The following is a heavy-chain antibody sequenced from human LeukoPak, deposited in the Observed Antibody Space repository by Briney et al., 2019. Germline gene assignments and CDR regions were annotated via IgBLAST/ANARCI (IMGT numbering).Heavy chain of an antibody. J-gene: IGHJ5*02. V-gene: IGHV4-38-2*02. CDR3: ARVSGMDWFDP. CDR2: IYHSGST. Sequence: SETLSLTCTVSGYSITIGYYWGWIRQPPGKGLEWIGTIYHSGSTYYNPSLKSRVTISVDTSKNQFSLQLSSVTAADTAVYYCARVSGMDWFDPWGQGTLVTVSS. D-gene: IGHD2-15*01. CDR1: GYSITIGYY.